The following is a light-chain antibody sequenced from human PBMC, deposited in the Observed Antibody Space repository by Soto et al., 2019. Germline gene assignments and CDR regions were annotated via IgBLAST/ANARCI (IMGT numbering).Light chain of an antibody. Sequence: DIQMTQSPSSLSASVGDRVTISCRASHIISDYLNWYQQKPGIAPKLLIYAASTLQTGVPSRFSGSGSGTDFTLTISGLQPEDCAIYYCQQTYSTPITFGQGTRLSIK. V-gene: IGKV1-39*01. J-gene: IGKJ5*01. CDR3: QQTYSTPIT. CDR2: AAS. CDR1: HIISDY.